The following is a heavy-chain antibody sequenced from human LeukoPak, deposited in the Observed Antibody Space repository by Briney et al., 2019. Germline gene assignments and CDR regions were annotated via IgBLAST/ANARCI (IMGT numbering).Heavy chain of an antibody. CDR3: AKPVDIVVVPAAIDY. Sequence: GGSLRLSCSASGFTFSSYAMHWVRQAPGKGLEYVSAISSNGGSTYYADSVKGRFTISRDNSKNTLYLQMNSLRAEDTAVYYCAKPVDIVVVPAAIDYWGQGTLVTVSS. CDR1: GFTFSSYA. CDR2: ISSNGGST. J-gene: IGHJ4*02. V-gene: IGHV3-64*04. D-gene: IGHD2-2*03.